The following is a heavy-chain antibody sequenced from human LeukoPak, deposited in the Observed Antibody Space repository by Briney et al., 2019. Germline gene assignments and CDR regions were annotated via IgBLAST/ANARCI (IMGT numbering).Heavy chain of an antibody. D-gene: IGHD6-13*01. CDR3: ATGYSSTWYYFDY. J-gene: IGHJ4*02. V-gene: IGHV4-59*01. CDR2: IYHSGST. CDR1: GGSISTYY. Sequence: SETLSLTCTVSGGSISTYYWSWIRQPPGKGLEWIGYIYHSGSTNYNPSLKSRVTISADTSKDQFSLKLASVTAADTAVYYCATGYSSTWYYFDYWGQGTLVTVSS.